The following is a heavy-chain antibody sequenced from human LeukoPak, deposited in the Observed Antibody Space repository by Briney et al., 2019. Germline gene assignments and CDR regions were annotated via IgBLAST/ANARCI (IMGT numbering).Heavy chain of an antibody. CDR1: GGTFSSYA. CDR2: ITPIFGTA. Sequence: ASVKVSCKASGGTFSSYAISWVRQAPGQGLEWMGGITPIFGTANYAQKFQGRVTITTDESTSTAYMELSSLRSEDTAVYYCARGGYSYGRGADYWGQGTLVTVSS. J-gene: IGHJ4*02. V-gene: IGHV1-69*05. CDR3: ARGGYSYGRGADY. D-gene: IGHD5-18*01.